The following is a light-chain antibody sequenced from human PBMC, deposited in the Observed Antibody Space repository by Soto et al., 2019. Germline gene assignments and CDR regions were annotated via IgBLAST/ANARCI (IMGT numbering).Light chain of an antibody. CDR2: KAS. CDR3: QHHGA. Sequence: DIQMTQSPSTLSASVGDRVTITCRASQSISSWLAWYQQKPGKAPKLLIYKASSLESGVPSRFSGSGSGTEFTLTISSLQPGDFATYYCQHHGAFGQGTKVDIK. CDR1: QSISSW. J-gene: IGKJ1*01. V-gene: IGKV1-5*03.